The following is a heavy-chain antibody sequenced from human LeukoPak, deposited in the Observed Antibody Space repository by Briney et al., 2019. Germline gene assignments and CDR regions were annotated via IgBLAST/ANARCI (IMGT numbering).Heavy chain of an antibody. D-gene: IGHD3-22*01. Sequence: ASVKVSCKASGYTFSGYAMNWVRQAPGQGLEWMGWINTNTGNPTYAQGFTGRFVFSLDTSVSTAYLQISSLKAEDTAVYYCARANYYDSSGYYYVFNYWGQGTLVTVSP. CDR3: ARANYYDSSGYYYVFNY. V-gene: IGHV7-4-1*02. J-gene: IGHJ4*02. CDR1: GYTFSGYA. CDR2: INTNTGNP.